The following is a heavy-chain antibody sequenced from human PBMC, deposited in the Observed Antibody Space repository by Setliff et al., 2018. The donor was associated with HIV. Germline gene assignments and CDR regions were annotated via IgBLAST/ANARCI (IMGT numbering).Heavy chain of an antibody. Sequence: ASVKVSCKASGYTFTSYGIIWVRQAPGQGLEWMGWISAYNGNTHYAQKLQGRVTMTRDTSTSTAYMELRSLRSDDTAVYYCARVWEWNYDLGYWGQGTLVTVSS. CDR3: ARVWEWNYDLGY. CDR1: GYTFTSYG. V-gene: IGHV1-18*01. J-gene: IGHJ4*02. D-gene: IGHD1-7*01. CDR2: ISAYNGNT.